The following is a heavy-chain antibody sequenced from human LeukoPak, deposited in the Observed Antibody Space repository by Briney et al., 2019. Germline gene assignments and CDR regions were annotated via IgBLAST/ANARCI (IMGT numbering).Heavy chain of an antibody. Sequence: ASVKVSCKVSGYTLTELSMHWVRQAPGKGLEWMGGFDPEDGETIYAQKFQGRVTMTEDTSTDTAYMELSSLRSEDTAVYYCATSAYYDHVWGSYRLDTWGQGTLVTVSS. D-gene: IGHD3-16*01. CDR2: FDPEDGET. CDR1: GYTLTELS. V-gene: IGHV1-24*01. J-gene: IGHJ5*02. CDR3: ATSAYYDHVWGSYRLDT.